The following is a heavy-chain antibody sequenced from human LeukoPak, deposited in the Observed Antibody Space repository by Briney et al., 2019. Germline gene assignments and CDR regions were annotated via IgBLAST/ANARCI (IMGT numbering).Heavy chain of an antibody. D-gene: IGHD6-13*01. CDR3: ARVGSSWLDDY. CDR1: GFTFSSYS. V-gene: IGHV3-21*01. Sequence: PGGSLRLSCAASGFTFSSYSMNWVRQAPGKGLEWVSSISSSSSYIYYADSVKGRFTISRDNAKNSLYLQMNSLRAENTAVYYCARVGSSWLDDYWGQGTLVTVSS. CDR2: ISSSSSYI. J-gene: IGHJ4*02.